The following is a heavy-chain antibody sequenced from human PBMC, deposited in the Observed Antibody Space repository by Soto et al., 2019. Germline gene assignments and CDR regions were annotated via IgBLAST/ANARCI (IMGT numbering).Heavy chain of an antibody. Sequence: QVQLQESGPGLVKPSETLSLTCIVSGVSISRYYWSWIRQPPGKGLEWMGYVYYSGGTDYNPSLKSRLIISVDTSKNQFSLKLSSVTAADTAVYYCARQASLAGRLDGFDVWSQGTMVTVSS. CDR3: ARQASLAGRLDGFDV. CDR1: GVSISRYY. CDR2: VYYSGGT. J-gene: IGHJ3*01. D-gene: IGHD1-1*01. V-gene: IGHV4-59*08.